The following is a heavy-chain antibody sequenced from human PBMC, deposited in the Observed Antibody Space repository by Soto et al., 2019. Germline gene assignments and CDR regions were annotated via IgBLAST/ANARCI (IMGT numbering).Heavy chain of an antibody. CDR3: PGEVASGY. CDR1: GFTVSTYG. Sequence: QVQLVESGGGVVQPGRSLRLSCAVSGFTVSTYGMHWVRQAPGKGLEWVAVISRDGGTKYYADSVKGRFTIYRDNSRNTLFLEMNSLRCDDMAVYYCPGEVASGYWGQGTLVTVSS. V-gene: IGHV3-30*03. CDR2: ISRDGGTK. D-gene: IGHD2-21*01. J-gene: IGHJ4*02.